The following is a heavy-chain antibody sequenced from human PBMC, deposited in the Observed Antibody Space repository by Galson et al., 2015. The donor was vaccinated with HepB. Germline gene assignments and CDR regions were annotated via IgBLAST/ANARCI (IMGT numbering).Heavy chain of an antibody. CDR2: IYSGGSI. V-gene: IGHV3-53*01. CDR1: GFTVSSNY. CDR3: ARGSPYYDFWSGYYYYFDH. Sequence: SLRLSCAASGFTVSSNYMSWVRQAPGKGLGWVSIIYSGGSIYYADSVKGRFTISRDNSNNTLYLQMNSLRAEDTAVYYCARGSPYYDFWSGYYYYFDHWGQGTLVTVSS. D-gene: IGHD3-3*01. J-gene: IGHJ4*02.